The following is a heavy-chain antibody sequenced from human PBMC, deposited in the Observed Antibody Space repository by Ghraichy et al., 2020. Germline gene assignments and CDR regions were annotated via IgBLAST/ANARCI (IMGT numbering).Heavy chain of an antibody. J-gene: IGHJ2*01. V-gene: IGHV1-2*02. CDR3: ARDSVALPGAYFAL. D-gene: IGHD2-2*01. Sequence: ASVKVSCKTSGYTFTDYYMHWLRQAPGQGLEWMGWTHPTSGATKYSQKFQGRVTMTRDMSITTAYMELSRLTSDDTAIYYCARDSVALPGAYFALWGRGTLVTVSS. CDR1: GYTFTDYY. CDR2: THPTSGAT.